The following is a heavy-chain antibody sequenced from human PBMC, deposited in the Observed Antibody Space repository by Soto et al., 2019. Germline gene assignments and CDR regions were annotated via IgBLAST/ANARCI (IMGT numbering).Heavy chain of an antibody. J-gene: IGHJ3*02. CDR1: GGSISTDNW. Sequence: QVQLQESGPGLVKPPGTLSLTCAVSGGSISTDNWWSWVRQPPGKGLEWLGEIHHSGSTNYNPSLKSRVTVSLDKSRKQFSLNLDSVTAADTAIYYCARCYACDIWGQGTMVTVSS. V-gene: IGHV4-4*03. CDR2: IHHSGST. CDR3: ARCYACDI.